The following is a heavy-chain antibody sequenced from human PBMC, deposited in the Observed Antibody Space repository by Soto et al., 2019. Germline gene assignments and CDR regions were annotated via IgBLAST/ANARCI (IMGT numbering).Heavy chain of an antibody. J-gene: IGHJ4*02. CDR2: IYYSGST. CDR1: GGSISSGGYY. CDR3: ARGGSDMVRGVITFDY. Sequence: SETLSLTCTVSGGSISSGGYYWSWIRQHPGKGLEWIGYIYYSGSTYYNPSLKSRVTISVDTSKNQFSLKLGSVTAADTAVYYCARGGSDMVRGVITFDYWGQGTLVTVSS. D-gene: IGHD3-10*01. V-gene: IGHV4-31*03.